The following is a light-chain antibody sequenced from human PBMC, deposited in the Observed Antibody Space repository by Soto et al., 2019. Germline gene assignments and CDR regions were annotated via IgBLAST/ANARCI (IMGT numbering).Light chain of an antibody. V-gene: IGLV2-18*02. CDR1: SSDVGSYNR. Sequence: QSALTQPPSVSGSPGQSVTISCTGTSSDVGSYNRVSWYQQPPGTAPKLMIYEVSNRPSGVPDRFSGSKSGNTASLTISGLQAEDEAGYYCSSYTSSSTFYVFGTGTKVTVL. CDR3: SSYTSSSTFYV. J-gene: IGLJ1*01. CDR2: EVS.